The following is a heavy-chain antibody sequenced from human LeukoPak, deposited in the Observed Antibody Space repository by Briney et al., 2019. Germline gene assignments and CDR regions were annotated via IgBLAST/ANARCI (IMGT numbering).Heavy chain of an antibody. Sequence: PSETLSLTCAVYGGSFSGYYWSWIRQPPGKGLEWIGEINHSGSTNYNPSLKSRVTISVDTSKNQFSLKLSSVTAADTAVYYCARGPGYSSTTDAFEIWGQGTMVTVSS. CDR2: INHSGST. CDR3: ARGPGYSSTTDAFEI. V-gene: IGHV4-34*01. CDR1: GGSFSGYY. D-gene: IGHD6-13*01. J-gene: IGHJ3*02.